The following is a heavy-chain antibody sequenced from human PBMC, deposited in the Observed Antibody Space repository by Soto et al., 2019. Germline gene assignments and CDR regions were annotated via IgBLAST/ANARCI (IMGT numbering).Heavy chain of an antibody. CDR1: GGSFSGYY. J-gene: IGHJ6*02. Sequence: SETLSLTCAVYGGSFSGYYWSWIRQPPGKGLEWIGEINHSGSTNYNPSLKSRVTISVDTSKNQFSLKLSSVTAADTAVYYCARINYDYVWGSYRYNSYYYGMDVCGQATTVTVSS. V-gene: IGHV4-34*01. CDR2: INHSGST. D-gene: IGHD3-16*02. CDR3: ARINYDYVWGSYRYNSYYYGMDV.